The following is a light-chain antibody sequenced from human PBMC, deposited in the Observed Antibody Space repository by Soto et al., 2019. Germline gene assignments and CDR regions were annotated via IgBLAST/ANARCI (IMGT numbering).Light chain of an antibody. J-gene: IGKJ4*01. CDR3: QQRSDWLT. V-gene: IGKV3-11*01. CDR1: QSISNY. CDR2: DAS. Sequence: EIVLTQSPATLSLSPGERATLSCRASQSISNYLGWYQQKPGQAPRLLIYDASNRATGIPARFSGSGSGTDFTITISSLEPEDFAVYYCQQRSDWLTFGGGTKVEFK.